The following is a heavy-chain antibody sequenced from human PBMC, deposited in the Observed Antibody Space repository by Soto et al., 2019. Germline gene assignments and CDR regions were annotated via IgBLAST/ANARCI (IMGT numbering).Heavy chain of an antibody. D-gene: IGHD3-22*01. CDR3: ARANTTIIVPHIY. CDR1: GDSGNSGTYY. J-gene: IGHJ4*02. V-gene: IGHV4-61*01. CDR2: IYNSGTT. Sequence: SETLALSCTVSGDSGNSGTYYWSWIRQPPGKGLEWIGYIYNSGTTKYNPSLKSRVTISVDTSKNQFSLNLSSVTAADTAVYFCARANTTIIVPHIYWGQGTLVTVSS.